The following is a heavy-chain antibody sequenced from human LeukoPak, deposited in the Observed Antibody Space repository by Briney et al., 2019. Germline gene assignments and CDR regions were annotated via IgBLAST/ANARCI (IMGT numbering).Heavy chain of an antibody. CDR3: ARARGSSSFYFDY. Sequence: GGSLRLSCAASGFTFSNYAITWVRQARGKGLEWVSTFSGGGRNTNYADSVKGRFTISRDNSNNTLYLQMNSLTAEYTAVYFCARARGSSSFYFDYWGQGTLVTVSS. V-gene: IGHV3-23*01. J-gene: IGHJ4*02. CDR1: GFTFSNYA. D-gene: IGHD1-26*01. CDR2: FSGGGRNT.